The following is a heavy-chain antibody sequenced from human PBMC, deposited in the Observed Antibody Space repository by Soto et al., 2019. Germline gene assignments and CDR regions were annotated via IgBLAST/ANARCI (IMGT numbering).Heavy chain of an antibody. CDR1: GFTFSSYS. Sequence: GGSLRLSCAASGFTFSSYSMNWVRQAPGKGLEWVSSISSSSSYIYYADSVKGRFTISRDNAKNSLYLQMNSLRAEDTAVYYCARDGLAAAGLGRKYYYYDMDVWGKGTTGTVS. V-gene: IGHV3-21*01. D-gene: IGHD6-13*01. CDR2: ISSSSSYI. CDR3: ARDGLAAAGLGRKYYYYDMDV. J-gene: IGHJ6*03.